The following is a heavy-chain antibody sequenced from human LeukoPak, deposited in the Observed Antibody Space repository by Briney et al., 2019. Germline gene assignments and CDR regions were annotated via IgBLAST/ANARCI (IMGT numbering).Heavy chain of an antibody. CDR1: GFTFSSYS. CDR3: AKWSAIIAARPHFDY. Sequence: GGSLRLSCAASGFTFSSYSMNWVRQAPGKGLEWVSAISGSGGSTYYADSVKGRFTISRDNSKNTLYLQMNSLRAEDTAVYYCAKWSAIIAARPHFDYWGQGTLVTVSS. V-gene: IGHV3-23*01. CDR2: ISGSGGST. D-gene: IGHD6-6*01. J-gene: IGHJ4*02.